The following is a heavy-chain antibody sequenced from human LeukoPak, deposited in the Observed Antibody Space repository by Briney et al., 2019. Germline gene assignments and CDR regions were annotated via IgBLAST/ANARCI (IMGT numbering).Heavy chain of an antibody. D-gene: IGHD1-26*01. J-gene: IGHJ1*01. Sequence: PGGSLRLSCAASGFTFSSYAMHWVRQAPGKGLEWVAVISYDGSNKYYADSVKGRFTISRDNSKNTLNLQMNSLRAEDTAVYYCARGSAVAAKGGPVYWGQGTLVTVSS. V-gene: IGHV3-30-3*01. CDR1: GFTFSSYA. CDR3: ARGSAVAAKGGPVY. CDR2: ISYDGSNK.